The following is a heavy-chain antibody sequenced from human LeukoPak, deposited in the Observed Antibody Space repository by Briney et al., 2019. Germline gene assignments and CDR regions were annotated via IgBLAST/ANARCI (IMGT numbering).Heavy chain of an antibody. Sequence: PPETLSLTCTVSGGSISSSSYYWGWIRQPPGKGLEWIGSIYYSGSTYYNPSLKSRVTISVDTSKNQFSLKLSSVTAADTAVYYCARLSSGWYPIDYWGQGTLVTVSS. J-gene: IGHJ4*02. V-gene: IGHV4-39*01. CDR3: ARLSSGWYPIDY. CDR2: IYYSGST. CDR1: GGSISSSSYY. D-gene: IGHD6-19*01.